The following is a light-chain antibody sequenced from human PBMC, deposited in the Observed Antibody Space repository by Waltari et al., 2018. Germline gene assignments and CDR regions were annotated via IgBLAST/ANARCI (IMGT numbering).Light chain of an antibody. V-gene: IGLV8-61*01. CDR1: HGQHPTPSY. CDR3: ALYMGSGIWV. J-gene: IGLJ3*02. Sequence: QTVVTQEPSLSVSPGGTVTHTCTLSHGQHPTPSYALWSQQTPGPAPRTLVYKANARSSGFPDRFSGSILGNTAALTITGAQADDESDYYCALYMGSGIWVFGGGTRLTVL. CDR2: KAN.